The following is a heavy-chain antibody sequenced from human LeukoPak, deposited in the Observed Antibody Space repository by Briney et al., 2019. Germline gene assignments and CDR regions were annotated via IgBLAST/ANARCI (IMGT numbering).Heavy chain of an antibody. CDR3: ARLYLPATRFDY. CDR2: FYHGGST. J-gene: IGHJ4*02. D-gene: IGHD5-24*01. Sequence: PSETLSLTCTVSGYSISTSYYWDWIRQPPGKGLEWIGTFYHGGSTYYNPSLKSRVTISVDTSKNQFSLNLTSVTAADTAVYYCARLYLPATRFDYWGQGTLVTVSS. V-gene: IGHV4-38-2*02. CDR1: GYSISTSYY.